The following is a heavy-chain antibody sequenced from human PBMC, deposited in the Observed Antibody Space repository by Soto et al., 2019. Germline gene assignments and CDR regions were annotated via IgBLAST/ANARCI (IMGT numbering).Heavy chain of an antibody. CDR2: IYWDDVK. Sequence: QITLKESGPTLVKPTQTLTLTCTLSGFSLSTGGVGVGWIRQSPGKALEWLAVIYWDDVKHYSPSLERRLTITKDASESEVVLTITNLDTVETATYYCARKGSGDYALDYWGQGILVTVSS. V-gene: IGHV2-5*02. D-gene: IGHD4-17*01. CDR3: ARKGSGDYALDY. CDR1: GFSLSTGGVG. J-gene: IGHJ4*02.